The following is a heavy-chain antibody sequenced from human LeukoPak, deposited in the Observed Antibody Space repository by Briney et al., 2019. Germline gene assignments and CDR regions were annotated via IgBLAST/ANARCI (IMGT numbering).Heavy chain of an antibody. Sequence: SETLSLTCAVYGGSFSGYYCSWIRQPRGKGLEWIGEINHSGSATYNPSLKSRVTISVDTSKNQFSLKLSSVTAADTAVYYCARVRFLEWLTSNYMDVWGKGTTVTVSS. V-gene: IGHV4-34*01. J-gene: IGHJ6*03. CDR1: GGSFSGYY. D-gene: IGHD3-3*01. CDR3: ARVRFLEWLTSNYMDV. CDR2: INHSGSA.